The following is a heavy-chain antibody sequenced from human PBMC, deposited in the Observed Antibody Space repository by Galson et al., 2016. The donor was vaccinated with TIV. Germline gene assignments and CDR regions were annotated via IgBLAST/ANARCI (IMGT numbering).Heavy chain of an antibody. CDR2: INTVNGNT. J-gene: IGHJ2*01. CDR3: ARDATYRSRSWYFDL. V-gene: IGHV1-18*04. Sequence: SVKVSCKASGYPFSGYWISWVRQAPGQGLEWMGWINTVNGNTDYAQKLQGRVTLTTDTSTSTAYMELRSLRSDDTAVYYCARDATYRSRSWYFDLWGRGTLVTVSS. D-gene: IGHD6-13*01. CDR1: GYPFSGYW.